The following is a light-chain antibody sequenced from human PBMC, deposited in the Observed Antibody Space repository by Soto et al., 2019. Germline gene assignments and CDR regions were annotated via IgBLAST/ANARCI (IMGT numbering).Light chain of an antibody. CDR1: SSDVGAYNY. V-gene: IGLV2-14*01. CDR3: SSFTSSSTQV. Sequence: QSVLTQPASVSGSPGQSITISCTGTSSDVGAYNYVSWYQQHPGKAPKFMIYDVSNRPSGVSTRFSGSKSGNTASLTISGLQAEDEADYYCSSFTSSSTQVFGTGTKLTVL. CDR2: DVS. J-gene: IGLJ1*01.